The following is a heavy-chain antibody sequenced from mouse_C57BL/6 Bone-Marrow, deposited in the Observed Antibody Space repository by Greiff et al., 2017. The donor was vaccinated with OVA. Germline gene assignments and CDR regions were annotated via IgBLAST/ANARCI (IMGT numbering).Heavy chain of an antibody. CDR3: ARDLLRWDYFDY. D-gene: IGHD1-1*01. J-gene: IGHJ2*01. CDR1: GYTFTSYW. V-gene: IGHV1-64*01. Sequence: QVQLQQPGAELVKPGASVKLSCKASGYTFTSYWMHWVKQRPGQGLEWIGMIHPNSGSTNYNEKFKSKATLTVDKSSSTAYMQLSSLTSEDSAVYYCARDLLRWDYFDYWGQGTTLTVSS. CDR2: IHPNSGST.